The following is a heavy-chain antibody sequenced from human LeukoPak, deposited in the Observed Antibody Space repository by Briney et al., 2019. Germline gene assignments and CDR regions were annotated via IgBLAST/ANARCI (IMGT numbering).Heavy chain of an antibody. J-gene: IGHJ4*02. CDR2: IKQDGSEK. V-gene: IGHV3-7*01. D-gene: IGHD6-19*01. CDR1: GFTFSSYS. Sequence: GGSLRLSCAASGFTFSSYSMNWVRQAPGKGREWVANIKQDGSEKYYVDSVKGRFAISRDNAKNSLYLQMNSLRAEDTAVYYCAKEFGSSGWSSGFDYWGQGTLVTVSS. CDR3: AKEFGSSGWSSGFDY.